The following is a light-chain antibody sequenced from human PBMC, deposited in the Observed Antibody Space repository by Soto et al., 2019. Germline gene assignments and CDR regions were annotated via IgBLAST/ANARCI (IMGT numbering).Light chain of an antibody. CDR2: YDN. Sequence: QSVLTQPPSASGTPGQRVTISCSGSNSNIGSNTVNWYQQLPGTAPKLLIYYDNLRPSGVPDRISGSKSGTSASLAISGLQSDDEADYYCAAWDDRLNGRVFGIGTKVTV. CDR3: AAWDDRLNGRV. V-gene: IGLV1-44*01. J-gene: IGLJ1*01. CDR1: NSNIGSNT.